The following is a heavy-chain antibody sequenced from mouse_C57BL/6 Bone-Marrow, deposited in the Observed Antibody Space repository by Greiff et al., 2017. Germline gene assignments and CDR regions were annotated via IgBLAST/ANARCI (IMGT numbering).Heavy chain of an antibody. V-gene: IGHV1-69*01. CDR1: GYTFTSYW. CDR3: AREDYYGSSLDY. Sequence: QVQLQQPGAELVMPGASVKLSCKASGYTFTSYWMHWVKQRPGQGLEWIGEIDPSDSYPNYNQKFTGKAKLTVDKSSSTAYMQRSSRTSADYAGYYCAREDYYGSSLDYWGQGTTLTVAS. D-gene: IGHD1-1*01. CDR2: IDPSDSYP. J-gene: IGHJ2*01.